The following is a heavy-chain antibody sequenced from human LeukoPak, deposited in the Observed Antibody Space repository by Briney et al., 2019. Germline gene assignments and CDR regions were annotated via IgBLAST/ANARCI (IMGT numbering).Heavy chain of an antibody. Sequence: GGSLRLSCVASGFAFSSYAMHWVRQAPGEGLEWVAVISYDGNTKYYAGSVKGRFTISRDNSKNMLYLQMNSLRAEDTAAYYCARDGCTRTSCYSNYMDVWGKGTTVTGSS. CDR1: GFAFSSYA. CDR3: ARDGCTRTSCYSNYMDV. CDR2: ISYDGNTK. J-gene: IGHJ6*03. D-gene: IGHD2-2*01. V-gene: IGHV3-30*01.